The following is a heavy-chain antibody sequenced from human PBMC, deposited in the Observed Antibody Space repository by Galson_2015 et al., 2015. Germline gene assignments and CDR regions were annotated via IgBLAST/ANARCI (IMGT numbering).Heavy chain of an antibody. CDR2: IWYDGSNK. Sequence: SLRLSCAASGFTFSRYGMHWVRQAPGKGLEWVAVIWYDGSNKYYADSVKGRFTISSDNSKNTLYLQMNSLRAEDTAVYYCARDLTYYDSSGYYDYFDYWGQGALVTVSS. D-gene: IGHD3-22*01. CDR3: ARDLTYYDSSGYYDYFDY. CDR1: GFTFSRYG. V-gene: IGHV3-33*01. J-gene: IGHJ4*02.